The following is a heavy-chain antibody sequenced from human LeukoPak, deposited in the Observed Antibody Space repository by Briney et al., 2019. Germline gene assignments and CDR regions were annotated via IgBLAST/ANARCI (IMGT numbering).Heavy chain of an antibody. D-gene: IGHD1-20*01. CDR1: GFTFSSYG. J-gene: IGHJ6*02. CDR3: AKGDNWNYYYYGMDV. Sequence: GRSLRLSCAASGFTFSSYGMHWVRQAPGKGLEWVAVISYDGSNKYYADSVKGRFTISRDNSKNTLYLQMNSLRAEDTAVYYCAKGDNWNYYYYGMDVWGQGTTVTVSS. CDR2: ISYDGSNK. V-gene: IGHV3-30*18.